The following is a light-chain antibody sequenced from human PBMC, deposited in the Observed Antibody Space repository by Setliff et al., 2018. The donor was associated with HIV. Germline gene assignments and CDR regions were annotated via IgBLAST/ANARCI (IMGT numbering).Light chain of an antibody. V-gene: IGLV2-14*01. CDR2: EVV. Sequence: QSALTQPASVSGSPGQSITISCSGTRSDVGGYDHVSWYQQHPGKVPKLMIYEVVNRPSGVSNRFSGSKYRNTASLTISGLQPEDDADYYCSSYTSSFTLVFGSGTKVTVL. CDR3: SSYTSSFTLV. CDR1: RSDVGGYDH. J-gene: IGLJ1*01.